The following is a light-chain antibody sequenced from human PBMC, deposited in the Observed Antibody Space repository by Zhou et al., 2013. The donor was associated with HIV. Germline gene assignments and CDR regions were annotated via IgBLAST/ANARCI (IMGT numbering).Light chain of an antibody. CDR2: GAS. Sequence: EIVLTQSPGTLSLSPGERATLSRRVSQTVSRSYLAWYQQKPGQAPRLLISGASTRALGIPDRFSGSGSGTDFTLSISRLEPEDFAVYYCQQYDRSPITFGQGTRLE. J-gene: IGKJ5*01. V-gene: IGKV3-20*01. CDR1: QTVSRSY. CDR3: QQYDRSPIT.